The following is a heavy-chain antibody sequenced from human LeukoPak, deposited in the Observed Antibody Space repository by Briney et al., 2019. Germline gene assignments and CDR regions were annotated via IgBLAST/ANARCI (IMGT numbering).Heavy chain of an antibody. CDR3: ARVEMTTITANDY. J-gene: IGHJ4*02. V-gene: IGHV1-2*02. CDR2: INPNSGGT. CDR1: GYTFTAHF. D-gene: IGHD5-24*01. Sequence: ASVKVSCKASGYTFTAHFMHWVRQAPGQGLEWMGWINPNSGGTDYAQKFQGRVTMTRDTSITTAYMELSRLRSDDTAVYYCARVEMTTITANDYWGQGTLVTVSS.